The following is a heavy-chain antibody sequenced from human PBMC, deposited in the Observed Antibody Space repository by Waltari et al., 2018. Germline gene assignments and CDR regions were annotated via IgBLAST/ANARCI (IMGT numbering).Heavy chain of an antibody. CDR3: ASGRLELQNWFDP. CDR1: GGSFSGYY. CDR2: INHSGST. Sequence: QVQLQQWGAGLLTPSETLSLTCAVYGGSFSGYYWSWIRQPPGKGLEWIGEINHSGSTNYNPSLKRRVTISVDTSKNQFALKLSSVTAADTAVYYCASGRLELQNWFDPWGQGTLVTVSS. J-gene: IGHJ5*02. D-gene: IGHD1-7*01. V-gene: IGHV4-34*01.